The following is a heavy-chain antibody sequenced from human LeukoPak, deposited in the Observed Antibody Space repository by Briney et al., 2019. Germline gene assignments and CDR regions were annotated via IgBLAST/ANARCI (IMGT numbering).Heavy chain of an antibody. J-gene: IGHJ4*02. D-gene: IGHD3-10*01. V-gene: IGHV1-18*04. CDR2: ISAYNGNT. CDR1: GYIFTGYY. CDR3: ARDRRYYGSGSPAFDY. Sequence: GASVKVSCKASGYIFTGYYMHWVRQAPGQGLEWMGWISAYNGNTNYAQKLQGRVTMTTDTSTSTAYMELRSLRSDDTAVYYCARDRRYYGSGSPAFDYWGQGTLVTVSS.